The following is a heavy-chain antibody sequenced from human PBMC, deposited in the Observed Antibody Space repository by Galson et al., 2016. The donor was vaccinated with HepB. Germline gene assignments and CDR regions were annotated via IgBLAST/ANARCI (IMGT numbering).Heavy chain of an antibody. J-gene: IGHJ3*02. Sequence: SLRLSCAASGFNFRTHSVNWVRQAPGKGLEWVSSIDGRNDRIHYEDSVKGRFTMSRDDAKNFLYLQLNSLRAEDTAVYYCGRGDAFDIWGQGTVVTVPA. CDR2: IDGRNDRI. CDR1: GFNFRTHS. CDR3: GRGDAFDI. D-gene: IGHD3-16*01. V-gene: IGHV3-21*01.